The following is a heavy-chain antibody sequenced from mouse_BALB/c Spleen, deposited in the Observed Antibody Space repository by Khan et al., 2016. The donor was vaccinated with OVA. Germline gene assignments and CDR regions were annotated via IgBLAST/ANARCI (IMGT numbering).Heavy chain of an antibody. CDR3: ARMARK. V-gene: IGHV14-3*02. Sequence: EVQGVESGAELVKSGATVKLSCTASGLNIKDTYMHWLKQWPEQGLEWIGRIDPPTGNTKYDPTFQGKATITPDTSSNTPYLQLSARTSEYTAVYYGARMARKWGQGTTLTVSS. J-gene: IGHJ2*01. CDR2: IDPPTGNT. CDR1: GLNIKDTY.